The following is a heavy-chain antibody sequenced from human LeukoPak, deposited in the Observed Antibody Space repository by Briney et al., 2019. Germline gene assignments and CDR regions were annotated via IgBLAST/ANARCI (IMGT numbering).Heavy chain of an antibody. CDR3: ASTPMAKIMYYDFWSGYYPPTV. J-gene: IGHJ4*02. CDR2: ISSSSSTI. V-gene: IGHV3-48*01. Sequence: GGSLRLSCAASGFTFSSYSMNWVRQAPGKGLEWISYISSSSSTIYYANSVRGRFTISRDNAKNSLYLQMNSLRAEDTAVYYCASTPMAKIMYYDFWSGYYPPTVWGQGTLVTVSS. D-gene: IGHD3-3*01. CDR1: GFTFSSYS.